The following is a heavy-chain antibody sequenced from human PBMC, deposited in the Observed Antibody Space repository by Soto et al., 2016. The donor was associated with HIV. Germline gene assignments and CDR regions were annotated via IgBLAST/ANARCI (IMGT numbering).Heavy chain of an antibody. J-gene: IGHJ4*02. V-gene: IGHV3-23*01. CDR1: GFTFSDHA. CDR3: ARLGTWLQKDLDY. D-gene: IGHD5-12*01. CDR2: ISGNGRNT. Sequence: EVQLLESGGGLVQPGGSLRLSCAASGFTFSDHAMSWVRQTPEKGLERVSGISGNGRNTHFADSGRFTISRDNSRNTLFPQMNNLRAEDTAIYYCARLGTWLQKDLDYWGQGTLVTVSS.